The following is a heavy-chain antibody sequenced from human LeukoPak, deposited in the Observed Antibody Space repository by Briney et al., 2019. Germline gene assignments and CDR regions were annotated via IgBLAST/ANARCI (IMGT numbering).Heavy chain of an antibody. J-gene: IGHJ4*02. V-gene: IGHV3-53*01. Sequence: GGSLRLSCAASGFTVSSNYINWVRQAPGKGLEWVSVTYRGGTTYYADSVKGRFIISRDNSKNTLHLQMNSLRAEDTAVYYCSKDKEYSSSKFDYWGQGTLVTVSS. CDR3: SKDKEYSSSKFDY. D-gene: IGHD6-6*01. CDR1: GFTVSSNY. CDR2: TYRGGTT.